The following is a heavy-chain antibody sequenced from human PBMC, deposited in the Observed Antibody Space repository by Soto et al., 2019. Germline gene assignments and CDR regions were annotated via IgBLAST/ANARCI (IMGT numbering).Heavy chain of an antibody. CDR3: ARHVPAAGYYYGMDV. D-gene: IGHD2-2*01. V-gene: IGHV1-69*12. J-gene: IGHJ6*02. CDR2: IISIFGTA. CDR1: GGTFSSYA. Sequence: QVQLVQSGAEEKKPGSSVKVSCKASGGTFSSYAISWVRQAPGPGLEWMGGIISIFGTANYAQKFQGRVTITADESTRTAYMELSSLRSDDTALYYCARHVPAAGYYYGMDVWGQGTTVTVSS.